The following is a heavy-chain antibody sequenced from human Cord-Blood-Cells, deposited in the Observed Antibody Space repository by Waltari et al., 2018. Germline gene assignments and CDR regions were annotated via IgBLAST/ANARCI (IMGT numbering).Heavy chain of an antibody. CDR2: IKQDGSEK. D-gene: IGHD3-22*01. CDR1: GFTFSSYW. CDR3: ARGYYDSSGYYYY. V-gene: IGHV3-7*01. Sequence: EVQLVESGGGLVQPGGSLRLSCAGSGFTFSSYWMSWVRQAPGKGLEWVANIKQDGSEKYYVDSVKGRFTISRDNAKNSLYLQMNSLRAEDTAVYYCARGYYDSSGYYYYWGQGTLVTVSS. J-gene: IGHJ4*02.